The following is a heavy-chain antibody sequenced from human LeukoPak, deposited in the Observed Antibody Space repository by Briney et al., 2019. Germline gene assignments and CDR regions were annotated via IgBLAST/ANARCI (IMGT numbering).Heavy chain of an antibody. J-gene: IGHJ4*02. Sequence: ASVKVSCKASGYTFTGYYMHWVRQAPGQGLEWMGWINPNSGGTNYAQKFQGRITMTRDTSISTAYMELSRLRSDDTAVYYCARAKESGYAQDYWGQGTLVTVSS. V-gene: IGHV1-2*02. D-gene: IGHD5-12*01. CDR3: ARAKESGYAQDY. CDR1: GYTFTGYY. CDR2: INPNSGGT.